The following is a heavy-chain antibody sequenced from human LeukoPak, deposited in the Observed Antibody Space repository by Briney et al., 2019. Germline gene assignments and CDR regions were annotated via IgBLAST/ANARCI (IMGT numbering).Heavy chain of an antibody. CDR1: GGPISSSY. D-gene: IGHD2-2*01. V-gene: IGHV4-59*08. J-gene: IGHJ3*01. CDR2: FYDTVST. CDR3: ARHGAFFTRGFCSSSNCYVDGLQT. Sequence: SETLSLTCTVSGGPISSSYWSWIRQSPGKGLERIGYFYDTVSTKYNPSLKRRVSISTDTSKNQLSLKLNSVTAADTAVYYCARHGAFFTRGFCSSSNCYVDGLQTWGQGIMVSVSS.